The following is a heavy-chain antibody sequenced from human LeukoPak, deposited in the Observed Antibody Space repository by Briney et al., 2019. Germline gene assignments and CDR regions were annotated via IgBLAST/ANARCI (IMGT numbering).Heavy chain of an antibody. V-gene: IGHV4-59*01. CDR3: ARDVYSGNDGL. J-gene: IGHJ4*02. CDR2: IYHSGST. CDR1: GGSISTYY. D-gene: IGHD5-12*01. Sequence: SETLSLTCTASGGSISTYYWSWIRQPPGKGLEWIGYIYHSGSTKYNPSLKSRVTISVDTSKNQFSLKLSSVTAADTAVYYCARDVYSGNDGLWGQGTLVTVSS.